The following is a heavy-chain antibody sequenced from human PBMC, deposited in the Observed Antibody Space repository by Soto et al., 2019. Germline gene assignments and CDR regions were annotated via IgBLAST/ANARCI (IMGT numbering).Heavy chain of an antibody. CDR2: ISGSGGST. J-gene: IGHJ3*02. Sequence: ELQLLESGGGLVQPGGSLRLSCVAYESTFRSDAMSWVRQAPGKGLEWVSAISGSGGSTYYADSVKGRFAVSRDNSKSTLYLQMNSLRDEDTAVYYCAKVPTGEMATVFQAFDIWGQGTMFTDSS. CDR1: ESTFRSDA. D-gene: IGHD4-4*01. CDR3: AKVPTGEMATVFQAFDI. V-gene: IGHV3-23*01.